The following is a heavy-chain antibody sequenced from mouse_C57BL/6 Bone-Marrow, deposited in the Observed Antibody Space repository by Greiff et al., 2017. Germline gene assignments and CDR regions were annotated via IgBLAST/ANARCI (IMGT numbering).Heavy chain of an antibody. CDR1: GFTFSSYT. J-gene: IGHJ3*01. Sequence: EVKLVESGGGLVKPGGSLKLSCAASGFTFSSYTMSWVRQTPGKRLEWVGTISGGGGNTYYPDSVKGRFTISRDNAKNTLYLQMSSLRSEDTALYYCARQGQLPFAYWGQGTLVTVSA. CDR3: ARQGQLPFAY. CDR2: ISGGGGNT. V-gene: IGHV5-9*01. D-gene: IGHD6-1*01.